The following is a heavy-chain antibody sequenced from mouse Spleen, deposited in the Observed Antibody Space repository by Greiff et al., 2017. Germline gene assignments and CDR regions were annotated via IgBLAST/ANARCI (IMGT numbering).Heavy chain of an antibody. Sequence: QVQLQQPGAELVKPGASVKLSCKASGYTFTSYWMQWVKQRPGQGLEWIGEIDPSDSYTNYNQKFKGKATLTVDTSSSTAYMQLSSLTSEDSAVYYCATRYYRTTGFAYWGQGTLVTVSA. CDR2: IDPSDSYT. V-gene: IGHV1-50*01. D-gene: IGHD2-14*01. J-gene: IGHJ3*01. CDR3: ATRYYRTTGFAY. CDR1: GYTFTSYW.